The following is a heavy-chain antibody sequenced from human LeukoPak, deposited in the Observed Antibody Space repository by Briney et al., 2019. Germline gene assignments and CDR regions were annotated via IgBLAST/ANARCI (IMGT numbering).Heavy chain of an antibody. V-gene: IGHV4-61*02. D-gene: IGHD2-21*01. J-gene: IGHJ6*02. CDR3: ATTRDYYGMDV. Sequence: PSQTLSLTCTVSGGSIRSGNYYWSWIRQPAGKGLEWIGRIYTSGSTNYNPSLKSRITISVDTSKNQFSLILSSVTAADTAVYYCATTRDYYGMDVRGQGTTVTVSS. CDR2: IYTSGST. CDR1: GGSIRSGNYY.